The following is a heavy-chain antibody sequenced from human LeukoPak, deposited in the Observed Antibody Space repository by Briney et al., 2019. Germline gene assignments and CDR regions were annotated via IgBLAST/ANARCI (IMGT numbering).Heavy chain of an antibody. CDR1: GFTFSSYA. CDR3: AKTLLVYSGRYYFDY. V-gene: IGHV3-23*01. J-gene: IGHJ4*02. Sequence: GGSLRLSCAASGFTFSSYAMSWVRQAPGKGLEWVSAIRGSGGSTYYAASVKRRITISRDNSKNTLYLQMNSRSAEGTAVYYCAKTLLVYSGRYYFDYWGQGALVTVSS. D-gene: IGHD5-12*01. CDR2: IRGSGGST.